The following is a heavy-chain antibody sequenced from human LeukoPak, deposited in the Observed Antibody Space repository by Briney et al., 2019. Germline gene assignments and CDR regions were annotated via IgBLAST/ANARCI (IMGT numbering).Heavy chain of an antibody. Sequence: SETLSLTCAVYGGSFSSYYWGWIRQPPGKGLEWIGSIYYSGSTYYNPSLKSRVTISVDTSKNQFSLKLSSVTAADTAVYYCARPNTAMAYYYGMDVWGQGTTVTVSS. CDR2: IYYSGST. CDR3: ARPNTAMAYYYGMDV. CDR1: GGSFSSYY. J-gene: IGHJ6*02. V-gene: IGHV4-39*01. D-gene: IGHD5-18*01.